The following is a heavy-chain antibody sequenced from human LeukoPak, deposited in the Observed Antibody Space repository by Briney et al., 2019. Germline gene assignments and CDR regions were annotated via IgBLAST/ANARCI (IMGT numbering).Heavy chain of an antibody. D-gene: IGHD3-3*01. V-gene: IGHV4-4*07. CDR2: IYTSGST. CDR1: GGSISSYY. J-gene: IGHJ6*03. CDR3: ARGRPSYYDFWSGYSDYYYYYMDV. Sequence: SETLSLTCTVSGGSISSYYWSWIRQPAGKGLEWIGRIYTSGSTNYNPSLKSRVTMSVDTSKNQFSLKLSSVTAADTAVYYCARGRPSYYDFWSGYSDYYYYYMDVWGKGTTVTVSS.